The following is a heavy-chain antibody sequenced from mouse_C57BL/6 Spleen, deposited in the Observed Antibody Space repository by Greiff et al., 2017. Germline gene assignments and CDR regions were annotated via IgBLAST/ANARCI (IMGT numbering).Heavy chain of an antibody. Sequence: EVQGVESGGGLVKPGGSLKLSCAASGFTFSDYGMHWVRQAPGKGLEWVAYISSGSSTIYYADTVNGRFTISRDNAKNTLFLQMTRLRYEDTAVYYCAREDYNGSSPWYFDVWGTGTTVTVSS. V-gene: IGHV5-17*01. CDR2: ISSGSSTI. D-gene: IGHD1-1*01. J-gene: IGHJ1*03. CDR1: GFTFSDYG. CDR3: AREDYNGSSPWYFDV.